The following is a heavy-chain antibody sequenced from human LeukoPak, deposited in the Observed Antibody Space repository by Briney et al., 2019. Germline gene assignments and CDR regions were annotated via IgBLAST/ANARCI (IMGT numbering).Heavy chain of an antibody. V-gene: IGHV3-30-3*01. CDR3: ARGNYYDSSGYLLDY. D-gene: IGHD3-22*01. Sequence: PGGSLRLSCAASGFTFSSYAMHWVRQAPGKGLEWVAVISYDGSNKYYADSVKGRFTISRDNSKNTLYLQMNSLRAEDTAVYYCARGNYYDSSGYLLDYWGQGTLVTVSS. CDR2: ISYDGSNK. J-gene: IGHJ4*02. CDR1: GFTFSSYA.